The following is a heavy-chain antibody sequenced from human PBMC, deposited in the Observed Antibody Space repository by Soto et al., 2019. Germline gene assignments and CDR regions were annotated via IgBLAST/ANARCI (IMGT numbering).Heavy chain of an antibody. V-gene: IGHV3-48*02. D-gene: IGHD4-4*01. J-gene: IGHJ4*02. CDR2: IGTSSSTI. CDR1: GFTFSSYS. CDR3: VRGSRGDDNSFD. Sequence: EVQLVESGGGLVQPGGSLRLSCAASGFTFSSYSMNWVRQAPGKGLEWVSCIGTSSSTIYYADSVKGRFTISRANAKNSLSLQMNGLRDEDTAVYYCVRGSRGDDNSFDWGQGTLVTVSS.